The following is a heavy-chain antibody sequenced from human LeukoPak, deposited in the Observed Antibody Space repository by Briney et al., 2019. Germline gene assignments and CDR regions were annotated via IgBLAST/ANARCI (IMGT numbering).Heavy chain of an antibody. CDR2: ISGSGDST. J-gene: IGHJ4*02. CDR1: GFTLSSYG. V-gene: IGHV3-23*01. CDR3: AKLKNYYDSTGHFDY. D-gene: IGHD3-22*01. Sequence: PGGSLRLSCAASGFTLSSYGVSWVRQAPGKGLEWGSGISGSGDSTYYADSVKGRFTISRDNSKSTLYLQMNSLRAEDTAVYYRAKLKNYYDSTGHFDYWRQGTLITVPS.